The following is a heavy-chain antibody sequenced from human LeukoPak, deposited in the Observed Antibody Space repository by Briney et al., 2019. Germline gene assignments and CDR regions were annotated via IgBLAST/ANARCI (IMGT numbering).Heavy chain of an antibody. V-gene: IGHV1-69*04. Sequence: SVKVSCKASGYTFTSYGISWVRQAPGQGLEWMGRIIPILGIANYARKFQGRVTITADKSTSTAYMELSSLRSEDTAVYYCARWDLKIVPAAVHYYYYGMDVWGQGTTVTVSS. CDR3: ARWDLKIVPAAVHYYYYGMDV. CDR1: GYTFTSYG. CDR2: IIPILGIA. D-gene: IGHD2-2*01. J-gene: IGHJ6*02.